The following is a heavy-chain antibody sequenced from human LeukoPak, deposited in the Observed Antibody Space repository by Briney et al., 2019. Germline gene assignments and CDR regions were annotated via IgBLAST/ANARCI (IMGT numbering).Heavy chain of an antibody. Sequence: GASVKVSCKASGYTFTGYYMHWVRQAPGQGLEWMGWINPNSGGTNYAQKFQGRVTMTRDTSISTAYMELSRLRSDDTAVYYCARVQANWGPNWFDPWGQGTLVTVSS. V-gene: IGHV1-2*02. CDR2: INPNSGGT. CDR3: ARVQANWGPNWFDP. CDR1: GYTFTGYY. J-gene: IGHJ5*02. D-gene: IGHD7-27*01.